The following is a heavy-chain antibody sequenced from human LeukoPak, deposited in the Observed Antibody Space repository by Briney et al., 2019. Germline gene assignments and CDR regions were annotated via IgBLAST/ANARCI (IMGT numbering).Heavy chain of an antibody. J-gene: IGHJ4*02. D-gene: IGHD6-13*01. Sequence: GGSLRLSCAASGFTFSSYGMHWVRQAPGKGLEWAAFIRSDGSNKNYADSVKGRFTISRDNPQNTLYLQMNSLRAEDTAVYYCAKDQGSPAFDYWGQGTLVTVSS. CDR3: AKDQGSPAFDY. V-gene: IGHV3-30*02. CDR2: IRSDGSNK. CDR1: GFTFSSYG.